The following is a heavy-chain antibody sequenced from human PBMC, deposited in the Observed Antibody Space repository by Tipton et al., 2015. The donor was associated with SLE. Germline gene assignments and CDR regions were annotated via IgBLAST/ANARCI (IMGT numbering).Heavy chain of an antibody. V-gene: IGHV4-59*11. CDR3: GRVYGGNYGPDYYGMDV. CDR2: IYYSGST. J-gene: IGHJ6*02. CDR1: GDSISSHY. D-gene: IGHD1-26*01. Sequence: TLSLTCTVSGDSISSHYWSWIRQSPGKGLEWIGYIYYSGSTNYNPSLKSRVTISVDTSKNQFFLKLSSMTTADTAVYYCGRVYGGNYGPDYYGMDVWGQGTTVTVSS.